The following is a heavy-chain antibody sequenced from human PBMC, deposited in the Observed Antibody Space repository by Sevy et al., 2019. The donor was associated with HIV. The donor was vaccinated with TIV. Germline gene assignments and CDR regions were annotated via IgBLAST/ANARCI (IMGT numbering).Heavy chain of an antibody. CDR1: GYTFTSYG. CDR3: ARVGGFGELLYWDNWFDP. D-gene: IGHD3-10*01. Sequence: ASVKVSCKASGYTFTSYGISWVRQAPGQGLEWMGWISAYNGNTNYAQKLQGRVTMTTATSTSTAYMGLRSLRSDDTAVYYCARVGGFGELLYWDNWFDPWGQGTLVTVSS. V-gene: IGHV1-18*04. J-gene: IGHJ5*02. CDR2: ISAYNGNT.